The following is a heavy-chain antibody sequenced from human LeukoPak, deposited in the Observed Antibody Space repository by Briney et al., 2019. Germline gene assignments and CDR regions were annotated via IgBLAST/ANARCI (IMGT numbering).Heavy chain of an antibody. D-gene: IGHD4-17*01. CDR2: MNQDGSEK. J-gene: IGHJ4*02. V-gene: IGHV3-7*01. CDR3: ARDKVNGAVTGSLFDY. CDR1: GFTFTNYW. Sequence: PGGSLRLSCSASGFTFTNYWMTWVRQGPGKGLEWVAHMNQDGSEKNYVDSVKGRFTISRDNAKNSLYLQMDSLTDEDTAVYYCARDKVNGAVTGSLFDYWGQGTLVTVSS.